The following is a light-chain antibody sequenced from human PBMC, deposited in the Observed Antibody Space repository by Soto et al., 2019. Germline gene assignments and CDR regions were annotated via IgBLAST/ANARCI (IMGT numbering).Light chain of an antibody. CDR2: DDT. Sequence: SYELTQPPSLSVAPGQTARITCGGNSLESKSVHWYKQKPGQAPVLVIYDDTVRPSGIPGRFAGSNSGNTATLTFSRVEAGNEADYYCQAWDSTTDHPPVAFGGGTKLTVL. V-gene: IGLV3-21*02. J-gene: IGLJ2*01. CDR3: QAWDSTTDHPPVA. CDR1: SLESKS.